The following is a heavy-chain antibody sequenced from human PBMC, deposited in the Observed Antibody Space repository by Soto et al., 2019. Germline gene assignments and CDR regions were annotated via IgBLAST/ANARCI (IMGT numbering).Heavy chain of an antibody. CDR3: ARRQHRGGRLSWAFDI. V-gene: IGHV1-69*13. CDR1: GGTFSSHA. D-gene: IGHD2-15*01. Sequence: SVEVSCKASGGTFSSHAISWVRQAPGQGLEWMGGTIPIFGTANYAQKFQGRVTITADESTSTAYMELSSLRSEDTAVYYCARRQHRGGRLSWAFDIWGQGTMITVSS. J-gene: IGHJ3*02. CDR2: TIPIFGTA.